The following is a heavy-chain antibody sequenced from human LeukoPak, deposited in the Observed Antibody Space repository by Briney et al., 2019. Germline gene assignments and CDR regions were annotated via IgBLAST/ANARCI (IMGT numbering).Heavy chain of an antibody. CDR3: ARLVPLMAQGAFDI. J-gene: IGHJ3*02. V-gene: IGHV5-51*01. Sequence: ASVKVSCKASGYTFTSYGISWVRQAPGQGLEWMGIIYPGDSDTRYSPSFQGQVTISADKSISTAYLQWSSLKASDTAMYYCARLVPLMAQGAFDIWGQGTMVTVSS. CDR1: GYTFTSYG. D-gene: IGHD5-24*01. CDR2: IYPGDSDT.